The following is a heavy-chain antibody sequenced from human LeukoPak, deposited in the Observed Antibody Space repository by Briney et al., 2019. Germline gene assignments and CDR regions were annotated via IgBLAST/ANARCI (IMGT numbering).Heavy chain of an antibody. J-gene: IGHJ3*02. Sequence: GASVKVSCKTSGYSFTSYYIHWVRQAPGQGLEWMGIINPSGGSTTYAQKFQGRLTMASDTSTGTVYMELSSLRSEDTAMYYCARSSAYYNEADIWGQGTMVTVSS. V-gene: IGHV1-46*01. CDR3: ARSSAYYNEADI. CDR1: GYSFTSYY. CDR2: INPSGGST. D-gene: IGHD1-26*01.